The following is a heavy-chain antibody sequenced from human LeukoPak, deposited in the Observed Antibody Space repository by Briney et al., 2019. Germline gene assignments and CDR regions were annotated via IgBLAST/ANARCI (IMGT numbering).Heavy chain of an antibody. J-gene: IGHJ4*02. CDR3: ARGGGYDDYFDY. CDR1: GGSISSYY. V-gene: IGHV4-59*08. CDR2: IYYSGST. Sequence: SETLSLTCTVSGGSISSYYWSWMRQPPGKGLEWIGYIYYSGSTNYNPSLKSRVTISVDTSKNQFSLKLSSVTAADTAVYYCARGGGYDDYFDYWGQGTLVTVSS. D-gene: IGHD5-12*01.